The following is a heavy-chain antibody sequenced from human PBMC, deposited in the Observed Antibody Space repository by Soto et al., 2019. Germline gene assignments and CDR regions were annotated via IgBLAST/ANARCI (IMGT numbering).Heavy chain of an antibody. CDR3: TKDRVSDGIYSFDY. Sequence: EVQRLESGGDLVQPRGSVRLSCAASGFSFSDYYMNWVRQAPGKGLEWVAFLDISGTMTDYRESVKDRFTLSKDKSMKTVYLQMNSLRVEDAAVYYCTKDRVSDGIYSFDYWGQGALVTVSS. V-gene: IGHV3-23*05. J-gene: IGHJ4*02. D-gene: IGHD2-15*01. CDR2: LDISGTMT. CDR1: GFSFSDYY.